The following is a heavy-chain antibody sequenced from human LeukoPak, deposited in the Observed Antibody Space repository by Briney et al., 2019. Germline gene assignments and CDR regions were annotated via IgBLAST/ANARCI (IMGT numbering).Heavy chain of an antibody. CDR3: AGGLDIAVAGPGGYFDY. CDR1: GFGFSDHH. J-gene: IGHJ4*02. Sequence: GGSLRLSCAACGFGFSDHHMKWIRQAPGRGPEGVACFCPGGYTMHFADSVRGRFTISRDNGKRAVYLQMNSLTAEDTAVYYCAGGLDIAVAGPGGYFDYWGQGTMVTVSS. D-gene: IGHD6-19*01. V-gene: IGHV3-11*01. CDR2: FCPGGYTM.